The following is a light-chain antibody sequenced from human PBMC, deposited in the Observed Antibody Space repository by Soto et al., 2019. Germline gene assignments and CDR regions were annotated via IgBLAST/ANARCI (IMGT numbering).Light chain of an antibody. V-gene: IGKV3-11*01. CDR3: QQRSNLVS. Sequence: EIVLTQSPATLSLSPGERATLSFRASQSVLTYLGWYQQRPGQAPRLLIYDGSNRAAGIPDRFSGSGSGTDFTLTISSLEPEDFAIYYCQQRSNLVSFGQGTRLEIK. CDR1: QSVLTY. J-gene: IGKJ5*01. CDR2: DGS.